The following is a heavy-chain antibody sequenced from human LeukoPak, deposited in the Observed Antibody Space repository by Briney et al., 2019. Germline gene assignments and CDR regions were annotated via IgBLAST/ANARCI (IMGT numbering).Heavy chain of an antibody. V-gene: IGHV1-18*01. Sequence: GASEKVSGKASGYTFSSYGISWVRQAPGQGLEWMGWISPYNGNTNYAQKLQGRVTMTADTSTSTAYMDLRSLSSDDTAVYYCARDGSSSWYAYWGQGTLVTVSS. CDR3: ARDGSSSWYAY. CDR1: GYTFSSYG. J-gene: IGHJ4*02. D-gene: IGHD6-13*01. CDR2: ISPYNGNT.